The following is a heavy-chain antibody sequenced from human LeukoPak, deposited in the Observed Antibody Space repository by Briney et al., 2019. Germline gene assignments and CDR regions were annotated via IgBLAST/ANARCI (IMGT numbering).Heavy chain of an antibody. V-gene: IGHV3-23*01. J-gene: IGHJ4*02. Sequence: GGSLRLSCAASGFTFSSYAMSWVRQAPGKGLEWVSAISGSGGSTYYADSVKGRFAISRDNSKNTLYLQMNSLRAEDTAVYYCAKDGTMVRGVMYFDYWGQGTLVTASS. D-gene: IGHD3-10*01. CDR2: ISGSGGST. CDR1: GFTFSSYA. CDR3: AKDGTMVRGVMYFDY.